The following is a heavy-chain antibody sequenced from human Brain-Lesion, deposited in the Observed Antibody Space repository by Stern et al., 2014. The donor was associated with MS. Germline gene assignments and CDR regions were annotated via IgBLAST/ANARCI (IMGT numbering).Heavy chain of an antibody. Sequence: VQLEESGPGLVKPSQTLSLSCTVSGGSISSGGYYWSWIRQPAGKGLEWIGRIFNSGSTSYNPSLKSRVTISTEPSKNQFSLRLNSMTAADTAVYYCARGRVVPGFQYYATDVWGQGTTVIVSS. D-gene: IGHD2-2*01. J-gene: IGHJ6*02. V-gene: IGHV4-61*02. CDR2: IFNSGST. CDR1: GGSISSGGYY. CDR3: ARGRVVPGFQYYATDV.